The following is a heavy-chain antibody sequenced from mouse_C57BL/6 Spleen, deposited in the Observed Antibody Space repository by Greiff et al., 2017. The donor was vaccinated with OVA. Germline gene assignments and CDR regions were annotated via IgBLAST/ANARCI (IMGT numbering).Heavy chain of an antibody. CDR3: AKEGITTVVGPWFAY. CDR1: GFTFSDYG. CDR2: ISSGSSTI. V-gene: IGHV5-17*01. J-gene: IGHJ3*01. Sequence: VQLKESGGGLVKPGGSLKLSCAASGFTFSDYGMHWVRQAPEKGLEWVAYISSGSSTIYYADTVKGRFTISRDNAKNTLFLQMTSLRSEDTAMYYCAKEGITTVVGPWFAYWGQGTLVTVSA. D-gene: IGHD1-1*01.